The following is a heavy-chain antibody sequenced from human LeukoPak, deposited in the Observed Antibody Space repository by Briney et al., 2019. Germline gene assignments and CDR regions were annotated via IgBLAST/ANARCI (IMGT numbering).Heavy chain of an antibody. CDR1: GFTFSSYA. CDR2: LSGSGGST. V-gene: IGHV3-23*01. J-gene: IGHJ4*02. D-gene: IGHD6-13*01. CDR3: AKGGFSSSWYNLGY. Sequence: GGSLSLYCAASGFTFSSYAMSWVRQAPGKGREWVSALSGSGGSTYYADSVKGRFTISRDNSKNTLYLQMNSLRAEDTAVYYCAKGGFSSSWYNLGYWGQGTLVTVSS.